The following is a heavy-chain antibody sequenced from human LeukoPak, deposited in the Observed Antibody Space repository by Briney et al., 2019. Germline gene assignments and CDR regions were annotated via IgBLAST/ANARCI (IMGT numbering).Heavy chain of an antibody. D-gene: IGHD2-15*01. V-gene: IGHV3-23*01. J-gene: IGHJ4*02. CDR2: ISGSGDNT. Sequence: PGGSLRLSCAASGFTFSSYAMNWVRQAPGKGLEWVSAISGSGDNTLYADSVKGRFTISRDNSKNTLYLQMNSLRAEDTAVFFCASRDPCSGGTCYGLGYWGQGTLVTVSS. CDR3: ASRDPCSGGTCYGLGY. CDR1: GFTFSSYA.